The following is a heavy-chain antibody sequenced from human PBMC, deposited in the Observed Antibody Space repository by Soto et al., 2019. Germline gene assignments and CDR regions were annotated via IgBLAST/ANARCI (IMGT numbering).Heavy chain of an antibody. V-gene: IGHV3-30-3*01. CDR2: ISYDGSNK. Sequence: GGSLRLSCAASGFTFSSYAMHWVRQAPGKGLEWVAVISYDGSNKYYADSVKGRFTISRDNSKNTLYLQMNSLRAEDTAVYYCARDGRTYYYYYGMDVWGQGTTVTVSS. J-gene: IGHJ6*02. CDR3: ARDGRTYYYYYGMDV. CDR1: GFTFSSYA.